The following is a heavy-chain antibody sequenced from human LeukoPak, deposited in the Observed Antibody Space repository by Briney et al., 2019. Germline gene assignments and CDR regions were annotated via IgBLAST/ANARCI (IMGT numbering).Heavy chain of an antibody. CDR1: GFTFSSYA. CDR2: ISGSGGST. D-gene: IGHD3-16*01. V-gene: IGHV3-23*01. CDR3: AMPSFGPDDAFDI. J-gene: IGHJ3*02. Sequence: GGSLRLSCAASGFTFSSYAMSWVGRAPGKGREGVSAISGSGGSTYYADSVKGRFTISRDNSKNTLYLQMNSLRAEDTAVYYCAMPSFGPDDAFDIWGQGTMVTVSS.